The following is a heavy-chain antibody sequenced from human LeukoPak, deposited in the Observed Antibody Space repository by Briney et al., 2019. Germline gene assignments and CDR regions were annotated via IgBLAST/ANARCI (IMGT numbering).Heavy chain of an antibody. Sequence: ASVKVSCKASGYTFTSYDINWVRQATGQGLEWMGWMNPNSGNTGYAQKFQGRVTITRNTSISTAYMELSSLRSEDTAVYYCARGGLERELLASYNWFDPWGQGTLVTVSS. V-gene: IGHV1-8*03. D-gene: IGHD1-26*01. J-gene: IGHJ5*02. CDR2: MNPNSGNT. CDR1: GYTFTSYD. CDR3: ARGGLERELLASYNWFDP.